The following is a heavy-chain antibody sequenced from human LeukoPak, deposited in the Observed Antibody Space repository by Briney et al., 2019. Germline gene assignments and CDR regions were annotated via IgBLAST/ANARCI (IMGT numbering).Heavy chain of an antibody. V-gene: IGHV3-33*01. CDR2: IWFDGIRK. CDR1: GFTFSNYG. J-gene: IGHJ3*02. Sequence: GGSLRLSCAASGFTFSNYGMHWVRQVPGKGLEWVAAIWFDGIRKYYADSVKGRLTITRDNSKNTLYLQMNSLRAEDTAVYYCARDLEDSSPFGAFDMWGQGTMVTVSS. D-gene: IGHD3-22*01. CDR3: ARDLEDSSPFGAFDM.